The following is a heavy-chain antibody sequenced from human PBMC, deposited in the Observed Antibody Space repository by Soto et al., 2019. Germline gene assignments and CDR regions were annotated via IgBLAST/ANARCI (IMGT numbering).Heavy chain of an antibody. V-gene: IGHV4-59*01. J-gene: IGHJ4*02. CDR3: ARGVGYGDRLDDY. CDR1: GGSISSYY. Sequence: PSETLSLTCTVSGGSISSYYWSWIRQPPGKGLEWIGYIYYSGSTNYNPSLKSRVTISVDTSISTAYMELSSLRSEDTAVYYCARGVGYGDRLDDYWGQGTLVTVSS. D-gene: IGHD3-10*01. CDR2: IYYSGST.